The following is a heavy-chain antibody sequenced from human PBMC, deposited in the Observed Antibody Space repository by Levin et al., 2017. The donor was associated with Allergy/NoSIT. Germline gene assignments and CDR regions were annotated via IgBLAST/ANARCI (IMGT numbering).Heavy chain of an antibody. CDR2: LYTDGSGT. J-gene: IGHJ6*02. V-gene: IGHV3-74*01. Sequence: GGSLRLSCAASGFTFSSYSMHWIRQAPGKGLVWVSRLYTDGSGTTYADSVKGRFTVSRDNTRNTLYLQLNSLRAEDTAVYYCARGTHYSLDVWGQGTTVTVSS. CDR1: GFTFSSYS. CDR3: ARGTHYSLDV.